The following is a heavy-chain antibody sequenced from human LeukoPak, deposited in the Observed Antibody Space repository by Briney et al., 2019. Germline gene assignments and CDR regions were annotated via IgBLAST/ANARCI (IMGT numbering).Heavy chain of an antibody. Sequence: PSETLSLTCTVSGGSISSYYWLWIRQPPGKGLEWLGYIYYSGGTNYNPSLKSRVTISVDTSKNQFSLKLSSVTAADTAVYYCARDRFSGSHYFDYWGQGTLGTVSS. D-gene: IGHD1-26*01. J-gene: IGHJ4*02. CDR3: ARDRFSGSHYFDY. V-gene: IGHV4-59*01. CDR2: IYYSGGT. CDR1: GGSISSYY.